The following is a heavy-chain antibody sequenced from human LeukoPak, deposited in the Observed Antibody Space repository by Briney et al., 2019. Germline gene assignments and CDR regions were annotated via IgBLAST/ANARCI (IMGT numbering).Heavy chain of an antibody. CDR2: VYTTETT. CDR1: GASINTFY. CDR3: ARGPTTIRGDRTKWFDP. J-gene: IGHJ5*02. Sequence: PSETLSLTCNVSGASINTFYWTWIRQPAGKGLEWLERVYTTETTNYNPSFRGRLTMSLDTSKNQVSLELTSATAADTAVYYCARGPTTIRGDRTKWFDPWGQGTLVTVSS. D-gene: IGHD3-10*01. V-gene: IGHV4-4*07.